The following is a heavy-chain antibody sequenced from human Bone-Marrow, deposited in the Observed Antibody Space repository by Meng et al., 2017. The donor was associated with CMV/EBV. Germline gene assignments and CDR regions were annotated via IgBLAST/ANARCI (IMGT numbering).Heavy chain of an antibody. Sequence: GESLKISCAASGFTFSSYSMNWVRQAPGKGLEWVSYIGSSSSTIYYADSVKGRFTISRDNAKNSLYLQMNSLRAEDTAVYYCARDPTGPYDFWSGYSGMDVWGQGTTVTVSS. CDR3: ARDPTGPYDFWSGYSGMDV. D-gene: IGHD3-3*01. CDR1: GFTFSSYS. V-gene: IGHV3-48*04. J-gene: IGHJ6*02. CDR2: IGSSSSTI.